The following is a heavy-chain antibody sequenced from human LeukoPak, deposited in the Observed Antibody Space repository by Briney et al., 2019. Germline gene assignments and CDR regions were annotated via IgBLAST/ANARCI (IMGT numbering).Heavy chain of an antibody. V-gene: IGHV3-30*02. J-gene: IGHJ4*02. Sequence: GGSLRLSCAASGFTFSSYGMHWVRQAPGKGLEWVAFIRYDGSNKYYADSVKGRFTISRDNSKNTLYLQMNSLRAEDTAVYYCAKASPPQYDFWSGYYSGYWGQGSLVTVSS. CDR3: AKASPPQYDFWSGYYSGY. D-gene: IGHD3-3*01. CDR2: IRYDGSNK. CDR1: GFTFSSYG.